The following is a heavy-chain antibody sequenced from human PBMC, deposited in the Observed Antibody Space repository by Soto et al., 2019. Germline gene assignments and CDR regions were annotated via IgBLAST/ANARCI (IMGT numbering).Heavy chain of an antibody. J-gene: IGHJ4*02. V-gene: IGHV4-59*08. D-gene: IGHD7-27*01. CDR1: GGSISSYY. Sequence: SETLSLTCTVSGGSISSYYWSWIRQPPGKGLKWIGYIYYSGSTNYNPSLKSRVTISVDTSKNQFSLKLSSVTAANTAVYYCARRWGRTFDYWGQGTLVTVSS. CDR3: ARRWGRTFDY. CDR2: IYYSGST.